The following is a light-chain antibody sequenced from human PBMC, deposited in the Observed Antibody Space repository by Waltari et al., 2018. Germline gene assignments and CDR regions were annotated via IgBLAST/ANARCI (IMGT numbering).Light chain of an antibody. CDR3: ATWDNSLTDVV. V-gene: IGLV1-51*01. CDR2: DND. CDR1: TSNIGTYY. J-gene: IGLJ2*01. Sequence: QSVFTQPPSVSAAPGQKVTISCSGGTSNIGTYYVSWYQHLPGAAPKPLIYDNDKRHSGIPDRFSASKSGTSATLGITGLQIGDEADYYCATWDNSLTDVVFGGGTKLTVL.